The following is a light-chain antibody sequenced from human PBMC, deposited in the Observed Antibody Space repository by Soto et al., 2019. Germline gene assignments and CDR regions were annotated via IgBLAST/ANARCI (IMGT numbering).Light chain of an antibody. CDR1: QSVSSNY. Sequence: IVLTQSPGTLSLSPGERATLSCRASQSVSSNYLAWYQQKPGQAPRVLIYSASSRATGIPDRFSGSGSGTDFTLTISRLEPEDFAVYYCQQYGSSPTFGQGTKV. CDR3: QQYGSSPT. V-gene: IGKV3-20*01. J-gene: IGKJ1*01. CDR2: SAS.